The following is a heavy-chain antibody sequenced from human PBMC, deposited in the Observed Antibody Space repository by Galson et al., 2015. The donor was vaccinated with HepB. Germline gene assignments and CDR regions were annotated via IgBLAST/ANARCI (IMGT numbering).Heavy chain of an antibody. D-gene: IGHD6-6*01. CDR1: GGSISSGSYY. CDR3: AWGRISSSSGFEAY. J-gene: IGHJ4*02. Sequence: TLSLTCTVSGGSISSGSYYWSWIRQPAGKGREWIGRIYTSGSTNYNPSLKSRVTISVDTSKNQFSLKLSSVTAADTAVYYCAWGRISSSSGFEAYWGQGTLVTVSS. CDR2: IYTSGST. V-gene: IGHV4-61*02.